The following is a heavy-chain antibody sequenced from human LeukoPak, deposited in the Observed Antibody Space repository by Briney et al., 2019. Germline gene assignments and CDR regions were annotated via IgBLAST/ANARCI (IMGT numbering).Heavy chain of an antibody. V-gene: IGHV4-31*03. D-gene: IGHD4-17*01. CDR3: ARRPTVTTSYFDY. J-gene: IGHJ4*02. CDR1: GGSISSGGYY. Sequence: PSETLSLTCTVSGGSISSGGYYWSWIRQHPGKGLEWIGYIYYSGSTYYNPSLKSRVTISVDTSKNQFSLELSSVTAADTAVYYCARRPTVTTSYFDYWGQGTLVTVSS. CDR2: IYYSGST.